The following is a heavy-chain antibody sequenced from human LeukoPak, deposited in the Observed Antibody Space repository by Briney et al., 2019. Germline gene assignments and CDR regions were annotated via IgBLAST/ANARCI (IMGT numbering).Heavy chain of an antibody. Sequence: SETLSLTCTVSGGSISSYYWSWIRQPAGKGLEWIGRTYTSGSTNYNPSLKSRVTMSVDTSKNQFSLKLSSVTAADTAVYYCARDLHYDFWSGYYDWGQGTLVTVSS. J-gene: IGHJ4*02. D-gene: IGHD3-3*01. V-gene: IGHV4-4*07. CDR1: GGSISSYY. CDR3: ARDLHYDFWSGYYD. CDR2: TYTSGST.